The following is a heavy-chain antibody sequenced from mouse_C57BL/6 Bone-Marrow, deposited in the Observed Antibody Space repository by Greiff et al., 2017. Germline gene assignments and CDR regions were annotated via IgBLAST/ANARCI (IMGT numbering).Heavy chain of an antibody. CDR2: FHPYNDDT. J-gene: IGHJ2*01. CDR1: GYTFTTYP. V-gene: IGHV1-47*01. D-gene: IGHD5-1*01. CDR3: ARSSTFLYYFDY. Sequence: QVQLQQSGAELVKPGASVKMSCKASGYTFTTYPIEWMKQNHGKSLEWIGNFHPYNDDTKYNEKFKGKATLTVDKSSNTVYLELSRLTSDDSAVYYCARSSTFLYYFDYWGQGTTLTVSS.